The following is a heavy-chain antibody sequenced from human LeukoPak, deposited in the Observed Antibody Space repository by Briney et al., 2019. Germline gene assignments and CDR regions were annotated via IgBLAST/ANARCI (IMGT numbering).Heavy chain of an antibody. J-gene: IGHJ5*02. D-gene: IGHD2-8*01. CDR1: GLTFDDYA. CDR2: ISGDGGST. Sequence: GGFLRLSCAASGLTFDDYAMHWVRQAPGKGLEWVSLISGDGGSTYYADSVNGRFTISRDNSKNSLYLQMNSLRTEDTALYYCAKGPRYCTNGVCYSGVFDPWGQGALVTVSS. V-gene: IGHV3-43*02. CDR3: AKGPRYCTNGVCYSGVFDP.